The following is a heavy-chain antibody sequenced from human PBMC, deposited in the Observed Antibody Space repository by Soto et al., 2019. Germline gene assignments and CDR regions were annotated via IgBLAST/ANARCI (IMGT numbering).Heavy chain of an antibody. J-gene: IGHJ4*02. CDR3: AKGWGYFDWVLLDY. Sequence: GGSLRLSCAASGFTFSSYAMSWVRQAPGKGLEWVSAISGSGGSTYYADSVKGRFTISRDNSKNTLYLQMNSLRAEDTAVYYCAKGWGYFDWVLLDYWGQGTLVTVSS. CDR1: GFTFSSYA. CDR2: ISGSGGST. V-gene: IGHV3-23*01. D-gene: IGHD3-9*01.